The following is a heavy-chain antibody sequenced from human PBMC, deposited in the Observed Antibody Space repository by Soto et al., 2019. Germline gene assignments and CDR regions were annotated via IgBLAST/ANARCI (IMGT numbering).Heavy chain of an antibody. CDR2: IHYNGNT. CDR1: GGSISSYS. Sequence: SETLSLTCTFSGGSISSYSWSWIRQPPGKGLEWIGNIHYNGNTKYSPSLKSRVTMSVDTSKNHFSLKLISVTTADTAVYFCAREGNLGRWIQPLDSWGQGTLVTVSS. V-gene: IGHV4-59*01. CDR3: AREGNLGRWIQPLDS. J-gene: IGHJ4*02. D-gene: IGHD2-2*03.